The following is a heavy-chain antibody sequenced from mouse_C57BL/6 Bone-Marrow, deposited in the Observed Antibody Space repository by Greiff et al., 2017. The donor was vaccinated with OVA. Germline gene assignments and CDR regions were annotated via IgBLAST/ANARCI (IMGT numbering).Heavy chain of an antibody. Sequence: QVQLQQSGAELVRPGTSVKVSCKASGYAFTNYLIEWVKQRPGQGLEWIGVINPGSGGTNYNEKFKGKATLTVDKSSSTAYMQLSSLTSEDSAVYFCAREKVDYWGQGTSVTVSS. CDR3: AREKVDY. J-gene: IGHJ4*01. V-gene: IGHV1-54*01. CDR1: GYAFTNYL. CDR2: INPGSGGT.